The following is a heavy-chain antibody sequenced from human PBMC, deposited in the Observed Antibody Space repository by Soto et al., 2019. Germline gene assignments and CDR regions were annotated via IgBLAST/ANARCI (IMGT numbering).Heavy chain of an antibody. CDR1: GFTFSSYW. D-gene: IGHD3-22*01. CDR3: ARREYYYDSSGSPAIYYFDY. Sequence: TGGSLRLSCAASGFTFSSYWMSWVRQAPGKGLEWVANIKQDGSEKYYVDSVKGRFTISRDNAKNSLYLQMNSLRAEDTAVYYCARREYYYDSSGSPAIYYFDYWGQGTLVTVSS. CDR2: IKQDGSEK. V-gene: IGHV3-7*01. J-gene: IGHJ4*02.